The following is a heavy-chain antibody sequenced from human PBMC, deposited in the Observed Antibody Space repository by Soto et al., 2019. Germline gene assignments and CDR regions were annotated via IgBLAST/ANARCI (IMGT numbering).Heavy chain of an antibody. CDR1: GGTFSSYA. CDR3: AREGLRFLEWSLYYFDY. V-gene: IGHV1-69*06. D-gene: IGHD3-3*01. Sequence: QVPLVQSGAEVKKPGSSVKVSCKASGGTFSSYAISWVRQAPGQGLEWMGGIIPIFGTANYAQKFQGRVTITADKSTSTAYMELSSLRSEDTAVYYCAREGLRFLEWSLYYFDYWGQGTLVTVSS. CDR2: IIPIFGTA. J-gene: IGHJ4*02.